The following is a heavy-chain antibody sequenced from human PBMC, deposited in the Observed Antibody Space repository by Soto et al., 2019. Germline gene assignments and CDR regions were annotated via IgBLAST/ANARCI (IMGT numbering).Heavy chain of an antibody. D-gene: IGHD3-3*01. V-gene: IGHV4-31*03. J-gene: IGHJ4*02. Sequence: TLSLTCTVSGGSISSGGYYWSWIRQHPGKGLEWIGYIYYSGSTYYNPSLKSRVTISVDTSKNQFSLKLSSVTAADTAVYYCARVREDFYMIDYWGQGTLVTVSS. CDR1: GGSISSGGYY. CDR2: IYYSGST. CDR3: ARVREDFYMIDY.